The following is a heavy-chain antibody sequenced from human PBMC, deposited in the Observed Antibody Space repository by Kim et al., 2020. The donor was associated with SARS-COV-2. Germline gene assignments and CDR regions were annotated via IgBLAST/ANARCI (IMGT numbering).Heavy chain of an antibody. Sequence: GGSLRLSCAASGFTFSSYAMSWVRQAPGKGLEWVSAISGSGGSTYYADSVKGRFTISRDNSKNTLYLQMNSLRAEDTAVYYCAKARYSSSWDRGMTHLYLCYWGQETLVTVSS. CDR2: ISGSGGST. V-gene: IGHV3-23*01. CDR3: AKARYSSSWDRGMTHLYLCY. CDR1: GFTFSSYA. D-gene: IGHD6-13*01. J-gene: IGHJ4*02.